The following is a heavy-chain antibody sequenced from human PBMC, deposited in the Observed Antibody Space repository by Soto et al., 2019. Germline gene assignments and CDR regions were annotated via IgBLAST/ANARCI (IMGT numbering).Heavy chain of an antibody. D-gene: IGHD1-20*01. CDR2: IKQDGSEK. CDR3: ARDYADNWNPTGWFDP. V-gene: IGHV3-7*01. J-gene: IGHJ5*02. CDR1: GFTFSSYW. Sequence: PGGSLRLSCAASGFTFSSYWMSWVRQAPVKGLEWVANIKQDGSEKYYVDSVKGRFTISRDNAKNSLYLQMNSLRAEDTAVYYCARDYADNWNPTGWFDPWGQGTLVTVSS.